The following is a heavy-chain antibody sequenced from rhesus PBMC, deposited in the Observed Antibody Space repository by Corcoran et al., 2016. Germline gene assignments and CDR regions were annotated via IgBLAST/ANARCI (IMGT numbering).Heavy chain of an antibody. CDR1: GGSISDSSP. D-gene: IGHD6-13*01. V-gene: IGHV4S10*01. CDR3: ARDLYSSWDRFDV. J-gene: IGHJ5-1*01. Sequence: QVQLQESGLGVVKPSETLSSTCAVSGGSISDSSPWCLIRPPPGKGLEWIGYIYGSSTSTNYNPSLKSRVTISKDTSKNQFSLKLSSVTAADTAVYYCARDLYSSWDRFDVWGPGVLVTVSS. CDR2: IYGSSTST.